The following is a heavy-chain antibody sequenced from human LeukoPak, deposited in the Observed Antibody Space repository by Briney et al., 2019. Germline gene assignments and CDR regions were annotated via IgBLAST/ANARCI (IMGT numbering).Heavy chain of an antibody. CDR2: IYYSGST. V-gene: IGHV4-59*01. D-gene: IGHD6-13*01. CDR1: GGSISSYY. Sequence: SETLSLTCTVSGGSISSYYWSWIRQPPGKGREWIGYIYYSGSTNYNPSLKSRVTISVDTSKNQFSLKLSSVTAADTAVYYCARGPIWTAAAVRGNYYYMDVWGKGTTVTVSS. CDR3: ARGPIWTAAAVRGNYYYMDV. J-gene: IGHJ6*03.